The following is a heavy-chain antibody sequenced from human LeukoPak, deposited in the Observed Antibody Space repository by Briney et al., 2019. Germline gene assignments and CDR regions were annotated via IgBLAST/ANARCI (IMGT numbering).Heavy chain of an antibody. CDR2: ISGSGVKT. J-gene: IGHJ4*02. CDR3: AKRSSYYYDY. D-gene: IGHD3-10*01. CDR1: GFTFSIYD. Sequence: GGSLRLSCAASGFTFSIYDMSWVRQAPGKGLEWVSGISGSGVKTYYADSVKGRFTISRDNSKPTVNLQMDSLTAEDTAVYYCAKRSSYYYDYWGQGTLVTVSS. V-gene: IGHV3-23*01.